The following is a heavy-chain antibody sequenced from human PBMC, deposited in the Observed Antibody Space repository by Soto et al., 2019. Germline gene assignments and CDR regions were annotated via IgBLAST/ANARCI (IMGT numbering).Heavy chain of an antibody. CDR1: GFTLSGYW. CDR2: INSDGRST. D-gene: IGHD3-10*01. Sequence: GALRLSCAASGFTLSGYWMHWVRQAPGKGLVWVSRINSDGRSTSYADSVKGRFTISRDNAKNTLYLQMNSLRAEDTAVYYWASASITMVNHPLGCWGQRALVTVSS. V-gene: IGHV3-74*01. CDR3: ASASITMVNHPLGC. J-gene: IGHJ4*02.